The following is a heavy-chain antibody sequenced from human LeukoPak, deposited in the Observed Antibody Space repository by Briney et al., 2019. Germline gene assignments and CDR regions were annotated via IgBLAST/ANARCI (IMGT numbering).Heavy chain of an antibody. CDR3: ARHPRSCSGGGTCYSWFDA. CDR1: GGSFSGYY. Sequence: SETLSLTCAVYGGSFSGYYWSCIRQPPGKGLEWIGEINHSGSTNYNPSLKSRVTISVDTSKNQFSLKLSSVTAADTAVYYCARHPRSCSGGGTCYSWFDASGQGTLVTVSS. J-gene: IGHJ5*02. V-gene: IGHV4-34*01. CDR2: INHSGST. D-gene: IGHD2-15*01.